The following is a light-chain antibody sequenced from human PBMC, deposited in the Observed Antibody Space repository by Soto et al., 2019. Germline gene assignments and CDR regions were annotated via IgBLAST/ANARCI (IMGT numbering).Light chain of an antibody. CDR1: SRDVGAYSY. J-gene: IGLJ1*01. Sequence: QSALTQPASVSGSPGQSITISCTGTSRDVGAYSYVSWYQQHPGKAPKLMVYDVTNRPSGVSDRFSGSKSGNTASLTISGLQAEDEADYFCSSHSNITPYVFGTGTKVTVL. CDR3: SSHSNITPYV. V-gene: IGLV2-14*01. CDR2: DVT.